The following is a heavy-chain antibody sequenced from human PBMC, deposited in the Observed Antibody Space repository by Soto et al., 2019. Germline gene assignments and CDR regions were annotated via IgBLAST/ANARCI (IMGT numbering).Heavy chain of an antibody. D-gene: IGHD2-2*02. V-gene: IGHV4-4*02. CDR3: ARDGPDYCSSTSCYTDYYYYYYGMDV. CDR2: IYHSGST. CDR1: GGSISSSNW. J-gene: IGHJ6*02. Sequence: PSETLSLTCAVSGGSISSSNWWSWVRQPPGKGLEWIGEIYHSGSTNYNPSLKSRVTISVDKSKNQFSLQLSSVTAADTAVYYCARDGPDYCSSTSCYTDYYYYYYGMDVWGQGTTVTVSS.